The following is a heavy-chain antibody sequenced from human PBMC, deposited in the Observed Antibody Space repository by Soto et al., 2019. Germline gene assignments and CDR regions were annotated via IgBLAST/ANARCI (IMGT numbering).Heavy chain of an antibody. CDR2: IFYSGNT. V-gene: IGHV4-30-4*01. CDR3: ARLPGYCSGTSCDYFDY. D-gene: IGHD2-2*01. CDR1: GGTINIGDNN. Sequence: SETLSLTCTVCGGTINIGDNNVTLIRKPPGKALEWIGSIFYSGNTYYNPSLKSRVTMSADTSKNRFSLKLSSVTAADTAVYYCARLPGYCSGTSCDYFDYWGQGTLVTVPS. J-gene: IGHJ4*02.